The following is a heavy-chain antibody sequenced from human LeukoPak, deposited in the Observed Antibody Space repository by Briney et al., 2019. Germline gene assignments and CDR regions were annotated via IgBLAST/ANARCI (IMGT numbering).Heavy chain of an antibody. J-gene: IGHJ5*02. CDR1: GGSISSSSYY. V-gene: IGHV4-39*07. CDR3: ARDGGGTGTTWWFDP. D-gene: IGHD1-1*01. Sequence: PSETLSLTCTVSGGSISSSSYYWGWIRQPPGKGLEWIGSIYYSGSTYYNPSLKSRVTMSVDTSKNQFSLKLSSVTAADTAVYYCARDGGGTGTTWWFDPWGQGTLVTVSS. CDR2: IYYSGST.